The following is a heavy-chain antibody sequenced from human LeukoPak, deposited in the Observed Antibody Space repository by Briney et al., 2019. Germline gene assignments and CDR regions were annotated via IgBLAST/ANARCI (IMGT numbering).Heavy chain of an antibody. Sequence: PGGSLRLSCAASGFTFSSYAMHWVRQAPGKGLEWVAVISYDGSNKYYADSVKGRFTISRDNSKNTLCLQMNSLRAEDTAVYYCARGINDFWSGYYYGMDVWGQGTTVTVSS. J-gene: IGHJ6*02. V-gene: IGHV3-30-3*01. D-gene: IGHD3-3*01. CDR2: ISYDGSNK. CDR3: ARGINDFWSGYYYGMDV. CDR1: GFTFSSYA.